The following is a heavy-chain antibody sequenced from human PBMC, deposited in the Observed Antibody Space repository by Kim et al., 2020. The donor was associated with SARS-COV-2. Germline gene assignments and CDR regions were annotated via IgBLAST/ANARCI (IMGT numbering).Heavy chain of an antibody. J-gene: IGHJ6*02. D-gene: IGHD3-16*02. CDR3: ARDWDDYVWGSYRSTVYYYYGMDV. CDR2: IIPIFGTA. Sequence: SVKVSCKASGGTFSSHAISWVRQAPGQGLEWMGGIIPIFGTANYAQKFQGRVTITADESTSTAYMELSSLRSEDTAVYYCARDWDDYVWGSYRSTVYYYYGMDVWGQGTTVTVSS. V-gene: IGHV1-69*13. CDR1: GGTFSSHA.